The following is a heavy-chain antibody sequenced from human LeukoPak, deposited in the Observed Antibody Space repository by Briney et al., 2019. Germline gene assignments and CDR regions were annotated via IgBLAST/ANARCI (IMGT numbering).Heavy chain of an antibody. V-gene: IGHV3-21*01. D-gene: IGHD7-27*01. CDR1: GFTFSSYS. J-gene: IGHJ4*02. CDR3: ARGHWGLDS. Sequence: GGSLRLSCAASGFTFSSYSMNWVRQAPGKGLEWVSSITTSSSYIYYADSVKGRFTVSRYNAKNSLYLQMNSLRDEDTAVYYCARGHWGLDSWGQGTLVSVSS. CDR2: ITTSSSYI.